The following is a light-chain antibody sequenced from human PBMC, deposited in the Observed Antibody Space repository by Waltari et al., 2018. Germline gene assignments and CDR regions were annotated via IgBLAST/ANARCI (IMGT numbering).Light chain of an antibody. Sequence: EIVLTHSPGTLSLSPGERATLSRRASQSVGSSYLAWYQQKPGQAPRLLIYGASRRATGIPDRFSGSGSGTDFTLTISRLEPEDFAVYYCQQYGSSYAFGQGTKLDIK. V-gene: IGKV3-20*01. J-gene: IGKJ2*01. CDR1: QSVGSSY. CDR2: GAS. CDR3: QQYGSSYA.